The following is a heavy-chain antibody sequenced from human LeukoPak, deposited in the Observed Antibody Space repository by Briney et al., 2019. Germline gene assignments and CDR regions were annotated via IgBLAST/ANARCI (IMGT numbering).Heavy chain of an antibody. J-gene: IGHJ4*02. CDR3: ARDYYDSSGYHAEYYFDY. Sequence: RTGGSLRLSCAASGFTFSSYSMNWVRQAPGKGLEWVSSISSSSSYIYYADSVKGRFTISRDNAKNSLYLQMNSLRAEDTAVYYCARDYYDSSGYHAEYYFDYWGQGTLVTVSS. CDR1: GFTFSSYS. CDR2: ISSSSSYI. V-gene: IGHV3-21*01. D-gene: IGHD3-22*01.